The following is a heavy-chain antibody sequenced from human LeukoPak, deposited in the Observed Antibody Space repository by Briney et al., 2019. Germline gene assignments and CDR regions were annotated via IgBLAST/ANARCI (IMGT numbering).Heavy chain of an antibody. J-gene: IGHJ4*02. CDR2: INRSGST. CDR3: ARGRRGGPFDY. V-gene: IGHV4-34*01. D-gene: IGHD2-15*01. Sequence: PSETLSLTCAVYGGSFSGYYWSWIRQPPGKGLEWIGEINRSGSTNYNPSLKSRVTISVDTSKHQFSLKLSSVTAADTAVYYCARGRRGGPFDYWGQGTLVTVSS. CDR1: GGSFSGYY.